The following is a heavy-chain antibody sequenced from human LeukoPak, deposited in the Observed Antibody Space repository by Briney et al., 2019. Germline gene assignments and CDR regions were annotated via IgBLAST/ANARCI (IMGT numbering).Heavy chain of an antibody. J-gene: IGHJ6*02. Sequence: GGSLSLSCATSGFTFSSYAMSWVRQAPGKGLEWVSAISFSGDSTFYADSGKGRFTISRDNSKNTLYLQMNSLKTEDTAVYYCTTPDYGSYYYYYYGMDVWGQGTTVTVSS. CDR1: GFTFSSYA. V-gene: IGHV3-23*01. CDR2: ISFSGDST. D-gene: IGHD4-17*01. CDR3: TTPDYGSYYYYYYGMDV.